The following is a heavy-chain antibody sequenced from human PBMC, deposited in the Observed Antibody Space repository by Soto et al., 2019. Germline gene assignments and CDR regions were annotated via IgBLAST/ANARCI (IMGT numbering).Heavy chain of an antibody. CDR1: GGSMRSNNR. CDR3: ARVYSGSYSDS. Sequence: QVQLQESGPGLVKPSGTLSLTCAVSGGSMRSNNRWSWVRQPPGKGLEWNGEIFHSGSTNYNPSLKTRVTISVDKSKNQFSLKLSSVTAADTAVYYCARVYSGSYSDSWGQGTLVTVSS. V-gene: IGHV4-4*02. CDR2: IFHSGST. J-gene: IGHJ4*02. D-gene: IGHD1-26*01.